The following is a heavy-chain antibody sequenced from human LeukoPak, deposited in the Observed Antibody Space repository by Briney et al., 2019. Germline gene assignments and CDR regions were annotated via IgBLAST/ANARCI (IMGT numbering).Heavy chain of an antibody. V-gene: IGHV3-33*05. CDR2: ISYDGSNK. CDR3: ARDSGSYEKGLPDY. Sequence: GGSLRLSCAASGFTISSYDMHWVRQAPGKGLEWVAVISYDGSNKYYADSVKGRFTISRDNSENTLYLQMSSLRADDTGVYYCARDSGSYEKGLPDYWGQGTQVIVSS. D-gene: IGHD1-26*01. CDR1: GFTISSYD. J-gene: IGHJ4*02.